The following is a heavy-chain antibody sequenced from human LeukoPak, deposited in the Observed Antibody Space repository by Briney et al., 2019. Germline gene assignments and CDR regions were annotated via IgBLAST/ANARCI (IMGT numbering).Heavy chain of an antibody. CDR3: ARESSGSRDWFDP. J-gene: IGHJ5*02. V-gene: IGHV4-61*02. D-gene: IGHD1-26*01. Sequence: SETLSLTCTVSGGSISSGSYYWSWIRQPAGKGLECIGRLYTSGSTNYNPSLKSRVTISVDTSKNQFSLKLSSVTAADTAVYYCARESSGSRDWFDPWGQGTLVTVSS. CDR1: GGSISSGSYY. CDR2: LYTSGST.